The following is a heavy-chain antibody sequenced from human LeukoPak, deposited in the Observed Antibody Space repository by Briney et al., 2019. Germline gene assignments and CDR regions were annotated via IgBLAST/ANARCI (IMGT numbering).Heavy chain of an antibody. CDR1: GYTFTGYY. CDR2: INPNSGGT. Sequence: ASVKVSCKASGYTFTGYYMHWVRQAPGQGLEWMGWINPNSGGTNYAQKIQGRVTMTTDTSTSTAYMELRSLRSDDTAVFYCARDLPYSSSWESIDYWGQGTLVTVSS. V-gene: IGHV1-2*02. CDR3: ARDLPYSSSWESIDY. J-gene: IGHJ4*02. D-gene: IGHD6-13*01.